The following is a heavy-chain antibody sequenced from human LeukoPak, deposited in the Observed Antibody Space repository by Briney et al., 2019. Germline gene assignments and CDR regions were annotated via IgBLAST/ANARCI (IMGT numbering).Heavy chain of an antibody. D-gene: IGHD5-18*01. Sequence: SVKVSCKASGGTFSSHVINWVRQAPGQGLEWMGRIIPILDITNYAQEFQGRVTITADKSTSTAYMELNNLRFEDTAVYYCARVDTAMVSRDYYYGMDVWGQGTTVTVSS. CDR1: GGTFSSHV. CDR3: ARVDTAMVSRDYYYGMDV. CDR2: IIPILDIT. V-gene: IGHV1-69*04. J-gene: IGHJ6*02.